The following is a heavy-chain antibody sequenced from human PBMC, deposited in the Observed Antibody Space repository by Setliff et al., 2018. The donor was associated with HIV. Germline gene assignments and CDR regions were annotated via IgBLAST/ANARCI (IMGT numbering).Heavy chain of an antibody. D-gene: IGHD3-10*01. CDR2: IKQDGSEK. Sequence: GSLRLSCAASGFTFSSYWMSWVRQAPGKGLEWVANIKQDGSEKYYVESVKGRFTISRDNAENSLYLQMNNLRAEDTAVYYCRGSGNSYAFDMWGQGTMVTVSS. CDR3: RGSGNSYAFDM. J-gene: IGHJ3*02. CDR1: GFTFSSYW. V-gene: IGHV3-7*03.